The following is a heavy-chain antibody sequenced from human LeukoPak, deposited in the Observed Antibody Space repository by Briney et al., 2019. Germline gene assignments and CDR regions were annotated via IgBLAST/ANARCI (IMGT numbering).Heavy chain of an antibody. CDR1: GFTFNTLA. CDR2: INARGFIT. D-gene: IGHD5-18*01. J-gene: IGHJ4*02. CDR3: VNHITAMVRGCLDH. V-gene: IGHV3-23*01. Sequence: PGGSLRLSCAASGFTFNTLAMSWVRQAPGKGLEGVSAINARGFITYYADSVKGRFTISRDNSRNTLFLQMNSLSVEDTAIYYCVNHITAMVRGCLDHWGQGILVTVSS.